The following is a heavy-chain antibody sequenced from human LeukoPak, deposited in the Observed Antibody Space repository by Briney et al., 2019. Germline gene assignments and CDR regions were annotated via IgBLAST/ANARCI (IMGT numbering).Heavy chain of an antibody. Sequence: SEALSLTCTVSGGSISSYYWSWLRQPPGKGLEWIGYIYYSGSTNYNPSLKSRVTISVDTSKNQFSLKLSSVTAADTAVYYCARDGGRYYFDYWGQGTLVTVSS. J-gene: IGHJ4*02. CDR1: GGSISSYY. CDR2: IYYSGST. CDR3: ARDGGRYYFDY. V-gene: IGHV4-59*12. D-gene: IGHD2-15*01.